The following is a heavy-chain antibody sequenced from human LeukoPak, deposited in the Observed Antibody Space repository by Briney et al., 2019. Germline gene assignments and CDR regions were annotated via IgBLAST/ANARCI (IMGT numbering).Heavy chain of an antibody. CDR1: GFTFSSDS. J-gene: IGHJ4*02. V-gene: IGHV3-21*06. D-gene: IGHD3-22*01. Sequence: GGSLTLSCAASGFTFSSDSMNWVRQAPGKGLEWVSSIISSGSYMYYADSVKGRFTISRDNAKNSLYLQMNSLRAEDTAVYYCARHYYDSSGYYSCDYWGQGTLVIVSS. CDR2: IISSGSYM. CDR3: ARHYYDSSGYYSCDY.